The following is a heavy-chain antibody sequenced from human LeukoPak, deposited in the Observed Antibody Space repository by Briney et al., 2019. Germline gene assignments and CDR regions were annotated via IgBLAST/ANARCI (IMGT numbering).Heavy chain of an antibody. CDR1: GGSFSGYY. CDR3: ASRLVDPYYYYGLDV. D-gene: IGHD5-24*01. Sequence: SETLSLTCAVYGGSFSGYYWSWIRQSPGKGLEWIGYIYYSGTTDYNPSLKSRVTISVDTSKNQFSLHLTSATAADTAVYYCASRLVDPYYYYGLDVWGQGTTVTVSS. CDR2: IYYSGTT. V-gene: IGHV4-59*01. J-gene: IGHJ6*02.